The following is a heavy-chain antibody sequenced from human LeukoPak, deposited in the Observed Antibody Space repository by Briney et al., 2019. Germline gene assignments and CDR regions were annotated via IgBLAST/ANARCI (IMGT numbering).Heavy chain of an antibody. D-gene: IGHD2-15*01. V-gene: IGHV4-59*08. CDR2: IYYRGNT. J-gene: IGHJ3*02. CDR1: GGSISGAY. CDR3: ARVSRLLGYCSGGSCPLAFDI. Sequence: PSKTLSLTCSVSGGSISGAYWSWVRQAPGKGLEWIGYIYYRGNTDYNPSLKSRVTISVDTSKNQFSLKLSSVTAADTAVYYCARVSRLLGYCSGGSCPLAFDIWGQGTMVTVSS.